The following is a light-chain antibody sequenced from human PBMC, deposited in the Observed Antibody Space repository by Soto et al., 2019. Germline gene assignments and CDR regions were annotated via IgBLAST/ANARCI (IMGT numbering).Light chain of an antibody. Sequence: QAVVTQPPSVSGAPGQRVTISCTGSSSNIGAGYDVHWYQQLPGTAPKLLLYNDNNRPSGVPDRISGSKSGTSASLAITGLQAEDEADYYCCSYAGSYTFYVFGTGTKVTVL. V-gene: IGLV1-40*01. CDR2: NDN. CDR1: SSNIGAGYD. J-gene: IGLJ1*01. CDR3: CSYAGSYTFYV.